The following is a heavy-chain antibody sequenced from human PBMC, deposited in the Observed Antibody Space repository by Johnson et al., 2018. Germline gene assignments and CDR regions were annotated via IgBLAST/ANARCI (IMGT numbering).Heavy chain of an antibody. Sequence: QVQLVQSGGGVVQPGRSLSLSCAASGFTFSYYSMHWIRQAPGKGLEWLAVISNDGSVKHYADSVKGRFTISRDNTKNTLYLQMNSLRAEDTAVYYCARDRYVTPMDFFDHWGQGTLVTVSS. CDR2: ISNDGSVK. V-gene: IGHV3-30-3*01. J-gene: IGHJ4*02. CDR3: ARDRYVTPMDFFDH. CDR1: GFTFSYYS. D-gene: IGHD5-18*01.